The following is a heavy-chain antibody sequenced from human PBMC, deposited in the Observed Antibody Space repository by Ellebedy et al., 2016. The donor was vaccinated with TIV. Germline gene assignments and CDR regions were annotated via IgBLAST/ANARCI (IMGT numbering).Heavy chain of an antibody. D-gene: IGHD3-10*01. J-gene: IGHJ6*03. CDR2: IYHSGST. CDR1: GYSISSGYY. V-gene: IGHV4-38-2*02. Sequence: SETLSLTXTVSGYSISSGYYWGWIRQPPGKGLEWIGSIYHSGSTNYNPSLKSRVTISVDTSKNQFSLKLSSVTAADTAVYYCARGRDRFLKNYYYYMDVWGKGTTVTVSS. CDR3: ARGRDRFLKNYYYYMDV.